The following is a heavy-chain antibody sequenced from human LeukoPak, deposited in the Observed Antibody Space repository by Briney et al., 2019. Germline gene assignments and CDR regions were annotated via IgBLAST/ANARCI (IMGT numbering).Heavy chain of an antibody. V-gene: IGHV1-69*01. Sequence: SVKVSCKASGGTFSSYAISWVRQAPGQGLEWMGGIIPIFGTANYAQKFQGRVTITADESTSTAYMELSRLRSEDTAVYYCARGGVVPAAMYYFDYWGQGTLVTVSS. CDR3: ARGGVVPAAMYYFDY. CDR1: GGTFSSYA. J-gene: IGHJ4*02. CDR2: IIPIFGTA. D-gene: IGHD2-2*01.